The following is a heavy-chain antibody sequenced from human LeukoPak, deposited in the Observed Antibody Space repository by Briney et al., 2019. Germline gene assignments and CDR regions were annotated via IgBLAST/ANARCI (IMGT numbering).Heavy chain of an antibody. Sequence: SETLSLTCTVSGGSISSSSYYWGWIRQPPGKGLEWIGSIYYSGSTYYNPSLKSRVTISVDTSKNQFSLKLSSVTAADTAVYYCARDLRGLRGFDPWGQGTLVTVSS. CDR1: GGSISSSSYY. V-gene: IGHV4-39*02. J-gene: IGHJ5*02. CDR3: ARDLRGLRGFDP. CDR2: IYYSGST. D-gene: IGHD3-16*01.